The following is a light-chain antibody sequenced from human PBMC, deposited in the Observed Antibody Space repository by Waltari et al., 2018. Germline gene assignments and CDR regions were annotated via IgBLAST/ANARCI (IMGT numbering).Light chain of an antibody. J-gene: IGLJ7*01. V-gene: IGLV2-14*01. CDR1: SSDVGGYNY. Sequence: QSALTQPASVSGSPGQSITISCTGTSSDVGGYNYVSWYQQHPGKAPKLMIYEVSKRPSGVSNRFAGSKSGNTASLTISGLQAEDEADYYCSSYTSSSTRSVFGGGTQLTVL. CDR2: EVS. CDR3: SSYTSSSTRSV.